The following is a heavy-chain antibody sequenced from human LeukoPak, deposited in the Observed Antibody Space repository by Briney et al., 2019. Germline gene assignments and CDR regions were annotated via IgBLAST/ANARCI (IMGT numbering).Heavy chain of an antibody. CDR2: IDPSDSYT. Sequence: GESLKISCKGSGYIFTSYWISWVRQMPGKGLEWMGRIDPSDSYTNYSPSFQGHVTISADKSISTAYLQWSSLKASDTAMYYCAPRTGAGFQHWGQGTLVTVSS. J-gene: IGHJ1*01. V-gene: IGHV5-10-1*01. CDR3: APRTGAGFQH. CDR1: GYIFTSYW. D-gene: IGHD6-19*01.